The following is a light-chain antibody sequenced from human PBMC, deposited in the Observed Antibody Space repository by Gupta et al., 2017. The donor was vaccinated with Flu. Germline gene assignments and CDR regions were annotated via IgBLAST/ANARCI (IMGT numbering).Light chain of an antibody. V-gene: IGLV1-44*01. CDR1: SSDTGSNN. J-gene: IGLJ3*02. CDR3: AAWDDSRTGWV. Sequence: SVLTQPPSASVTLGQWVTISCAASSSDTGSNNVNWYQRLPGAAPKRLIYNNNRRRSGVPDRFSGSKSGTSATLAISGLQAEDEADYFCAAWDDSRTGWVFGGGTKLTVL. CDR2: NNN.